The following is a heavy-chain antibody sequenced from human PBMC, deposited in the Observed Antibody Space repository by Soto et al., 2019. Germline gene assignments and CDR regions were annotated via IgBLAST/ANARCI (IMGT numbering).Heavy chain of an antibody. Sequence: QVQLVQSGAEVKKPGASMKVSCKASGYTFTSYGISWVRQAPGQVLEWIGWVSAYNCNTNDAQKLQGTVTMTTDTSTRTAYSELRSLRSDDTAVYYCARVTYYYYGMDVWGQGTTVTVSS. CDR3: ARVTYYYYGMDV. J-gene: IGHJ6*02. CDR2: VSAYNCNT. CDR1: GYTFTSYG. V-gene: IGHV1-18*01.